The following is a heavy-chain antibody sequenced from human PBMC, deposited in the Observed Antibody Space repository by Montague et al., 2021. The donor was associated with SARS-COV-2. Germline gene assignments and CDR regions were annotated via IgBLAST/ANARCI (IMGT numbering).Heavy chain of an antibody. V-gene: IGHV4-31*03. CDR1: GGSISSGGYY. CDR2: IYYSGST. J-gene: IGHJ4*02. Sequence: TLSLTCTVSGGSISSGGYYWSWIRQHPGKGLEWIGYIYYSGSTYYNPSLKSRVTISVDTSKNQFSPKLSSVTAADTAVYYCARDHHGDFSFDYWGQGTLVTVSS. CDR3: ARDHHGDFSFDY. D-gene: IGHD4-17*01.